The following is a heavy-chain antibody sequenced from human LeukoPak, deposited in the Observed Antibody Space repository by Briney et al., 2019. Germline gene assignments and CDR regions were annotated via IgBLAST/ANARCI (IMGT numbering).Heavy chain of an antibody. D-gene: IGHD2-8*01. CDR1: GFTFNNFA. V-gene: IGHV3-23*01. Sequence: HTGGSLRLSCAASGFTFNNFAMSWVRQAPGKGLEWVSAISGSGGSTSYADSVKGRFTISRDNSKNTLYLQMNSLRAEDTAVYYCAKDPDCTSGVCYTFFDYWGQGTLVTVSS. J-gene: IGHJ4*02. CDR2: ISGSGGST. CDR3: AKDPDCTSGVCYTFFDY.